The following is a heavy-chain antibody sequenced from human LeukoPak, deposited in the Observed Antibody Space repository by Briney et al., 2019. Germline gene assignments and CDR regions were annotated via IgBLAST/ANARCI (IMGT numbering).Heavy chain of an antibody. Sequence: GSLRLSCAASGFTFSSYSMNWIRQAPGKGLEWVSSISSSSYIYYADSVKGRFTISRDNAKNSLYLQMNSLRAEDTAVYYCAREEDWSATLGYFFDYWGQGTLVTVSS. D-gene: IGHD3/OR15-3a*01. V-gene: IGHV3-21*01. CDR3: AREEDWSATLGYFFDY. J-gene: IGHJ4*02. CDR2: ISSSSYI. CDR1: GFTFSSYS.